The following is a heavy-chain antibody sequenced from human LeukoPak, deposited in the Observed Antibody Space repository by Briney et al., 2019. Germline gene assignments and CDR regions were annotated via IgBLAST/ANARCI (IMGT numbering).Heavy chain of an antibody. J-gene: IGHJ3*01. CDR1: GGSISSYY. CDR2: IYDSGST. CDR3: ARGDFAGSSGYLFFF. V-gene: IGHV4-59*01. Sequence: SETLSLTCTVSGGSISSYYWSWIRQPPGKGLEWIGYIYDSGSTNYNPSLKSRVTISADTSKSQFSLKLSSVTAADTAVYYCARGDFAGSSGYLFFFWGQGTMVTVSS. D-gene: IGHD3-22*01.